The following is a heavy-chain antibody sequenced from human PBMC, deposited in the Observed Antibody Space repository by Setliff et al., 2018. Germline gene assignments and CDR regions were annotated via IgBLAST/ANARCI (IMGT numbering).Heavy chain of an antibody. J-gene: IGHJ5*02. CDR3: TRGRFDP. CDR1: GFTFGDYA. Sequence: GESLKISCTASGFTFGDYAMSWVRQAPGKGLEWVGFIKSKAYGGTTEYAASVKGRFTISRDDAKSIAYLQMTSLKTEDTAVYYCTRGRFDPWGQGTLVTVSS. CDR2: IKSKAYGGTT. V-gene: IGHV3-49*04.